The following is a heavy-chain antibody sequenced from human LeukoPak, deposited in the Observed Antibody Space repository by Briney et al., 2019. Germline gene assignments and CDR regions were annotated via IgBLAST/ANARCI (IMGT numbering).Heavy chain of an antibody. CDR3: ARRVPAGPFDY. CDR2: ISYDGSNK. V-gene: IGHV3-30-3*01. Sequence: GGSLRLSCAASGFTFSSYAMHWVRQAPGKGLEWVAVISYDGSNKYYADSVKGRFTISTDNPKNTLYLQMYSLRAEDTAVYYCARRVPAGPFDYWGQGTLVTDSS. D-gene: IGHD6-13*01. CDR1: GFTFSSYA. J-gene: IGHJ4*02.